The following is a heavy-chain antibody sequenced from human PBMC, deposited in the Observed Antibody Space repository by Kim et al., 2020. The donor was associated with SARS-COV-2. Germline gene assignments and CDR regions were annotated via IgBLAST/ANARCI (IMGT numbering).Heavy chain of an antibody. J-gene: IGHJ3*02. V-gene: IGHV3-30-3*01. D-gene: IGHD3-10*01. CDR2: ISYDGSNK. CDR1: GFTFSSYA. Sequence: GGSLRLSCAASGFTFSSYAMHWVRQAPGKGLEWVAVISYDGSNKYYADSVKGRFTISRDNSKNTLYLQMNSLRAEDTAVYYCARSETAWFGEARSAFDIWGQGTMVTVSS. CDR3: ARSETAWFGEARSAFDI.